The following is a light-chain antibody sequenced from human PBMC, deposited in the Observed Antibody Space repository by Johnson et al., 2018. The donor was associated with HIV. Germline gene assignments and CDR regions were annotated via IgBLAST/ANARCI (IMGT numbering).Light chain of an antibody. J-gene: IGLJ1*01. V-gene: IGLV1-51*01. CDR3: GAWDSSLSAYV. Sequence: QSVLTQPPSVSAATGQKVTISCSGSSSNIGNNYVSWYQQLPGTAPKLLIYDNNKRPSGIPDRFSGSKYGTSATLGIAGLQTGDEADYYCGAWDSSLSAYVFGSVTKVTVL. CDR1: SSNIGNNY. CDR2: DNN.